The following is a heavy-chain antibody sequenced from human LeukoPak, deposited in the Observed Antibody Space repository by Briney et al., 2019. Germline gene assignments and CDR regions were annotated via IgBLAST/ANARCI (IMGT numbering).Heavy chain of an antibody. V-gene: IGHV3-21*06. CDR3: ATETNGRHYDY. J-gene: IGHJ4*02. Sequence: GGSLRLSCTASGLTVSTSGFNWVRQAPGKGLEWVASIGPTGSDRYHADSIKGRFTISRDNANNFLYLQMNSLRAEDTAVYYCATETNGRHYDYWGQGTLLTVSS. CDR2: IGPTGSDR. D-gene: IGHD1-14*01. CDR1: GLTVSTSG.